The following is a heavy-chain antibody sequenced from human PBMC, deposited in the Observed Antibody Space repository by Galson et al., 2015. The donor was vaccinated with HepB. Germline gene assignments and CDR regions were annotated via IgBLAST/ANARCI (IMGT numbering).Heavy chain of an antibody. CDR1: GYTFTSYG. V-gene: IGHV1-18*01. Sequence: SVKVSCKASGYTFTSYGISWVRQAPGQGLEWMGWISAYNGNTNYAQKLQGRVTMTTDTSTSTAYMELRSLRSDDTAVYYCARDRLNYYGSGSYYNKNWFDPWGQGTLVTVSS. J-gene: IGHJ5*02. CDR3: ARDRLNYYGSGSYYNKNWFDP. D-gene: IGHD3-10*01. CDR2: ISAYNGNT.